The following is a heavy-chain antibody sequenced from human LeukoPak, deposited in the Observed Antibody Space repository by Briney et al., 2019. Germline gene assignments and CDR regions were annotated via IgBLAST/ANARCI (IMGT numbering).Heavy chain of an antibody. CDR1: GFTFSSYW. CDR2: IKQDGSEK. J-gene: IGHJ4*02. V-gene: IGHV3-7*01. Sequence: GGSLRLSCAASGFTFSSYWMSWVRQAPGKGLEWVANIKQDGSEKYYVDSVKGRFTISRDNAKNSLYLQMNSLRAEDTAVHYCARRPISRYCSSTSCPLDYWGQGTLVTVSS. D-gene: IGHD2-2*01. CDR3: ARRPISRYCSSTSCPLDY.